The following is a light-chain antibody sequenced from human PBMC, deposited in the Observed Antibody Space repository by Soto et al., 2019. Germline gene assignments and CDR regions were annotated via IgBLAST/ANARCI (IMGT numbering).Light chain of an antibody. CDR3: LSNADSTTYV. J-gene: IGLJ1*01. CDR1: SSDVGAYNY. CDR2: DVS. V-gene: IGLV2-8*01. Sequence: QSALTQPPSASGSPGHSVTISCTGTSSDVGAYNYVSWYQQYPGKAPKLMIFDVSKRPSGVPDSFSGSKAGNTASLTVSGLQAEDEADYYCLSNADSTTYVFGTGTKLTVL.